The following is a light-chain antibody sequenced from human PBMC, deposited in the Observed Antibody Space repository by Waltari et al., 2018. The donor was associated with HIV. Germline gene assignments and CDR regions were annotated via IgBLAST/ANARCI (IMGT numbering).Light chain of an antibody. V-gene: IGKV1-6*01. CDR3: LQDYKFPRT. CDR1: QAFRND. J-gene: IGKJ1*01. CDR2: SAS. Sequence: AIQMTQSPSSLAASVGDGVTIPCRASQAFRNDLGWYQQKPGKGPKVLIFSASSLQSGVPARFSGSGSGTDFTLTISSLQPEDFATYYCLQDYKFPRTFGQGTKVEIK.